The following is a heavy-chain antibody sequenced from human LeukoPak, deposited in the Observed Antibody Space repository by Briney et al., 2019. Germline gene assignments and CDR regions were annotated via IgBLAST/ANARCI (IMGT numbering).Heavy chain of an antibody. D-gene: IGHD3-10*01. CDR3: AKEIPRTYYYGSGSYN. CDR1: GFTFSSYG. Sequence: PGGSLRLSYAASGFTFSSYGMHWVRQAPGKGLEWVAFIRYDGSNKYYADSVKGRFTISRDNSKNTLYLQMNSLRAEDTAVYYCAKEIPRTYYYGSGSYNWGQGTLVTVSS. V-gene: IGHV3-30*02. J-gene: IGHJ4*02. CDR2: IRYDGSNK.